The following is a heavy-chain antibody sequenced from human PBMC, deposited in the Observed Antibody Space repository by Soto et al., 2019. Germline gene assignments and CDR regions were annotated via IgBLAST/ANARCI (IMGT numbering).Heavy chain of an antibody. CDR3: ARDIVVVVAARLDYMDV. Sequence: ASVKVSCKASGYTFTNYGITWVRQAPGQGLEWMGWIGAYNGNTHYTERLQGRVTMTTDTSTSTAYMELRGLRSDDSAVYYCARDIVVVVAARLDYMDVWGKGTTVTVSS. CDR2: IGAYNGNT. CDR1: GYTFTNYG. V-gene: IGHV1-18*01. J-gene: IGHJ6*03. D-gene: IGHD2-15*01.